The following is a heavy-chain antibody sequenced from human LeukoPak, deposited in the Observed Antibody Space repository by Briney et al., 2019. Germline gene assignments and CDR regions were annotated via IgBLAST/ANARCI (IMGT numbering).Heavy chain of an antibody. CDR3: ARGSSFDGYCSPGACDAGYYDI. CDR1: GDSFNAYD. V-gene: IGHV4-34*01. D-gene: IGHD2-2*03. CDR2: INHRGSS. J-gene: IGHJ4*02. Sequence: SETLSLTCAVFGDSFNAYDWNWIRQAPGKPLEYIGEINHRGSSHYNPSLKTRVTLSVDTSKNQFSLKLTSVTAADTAVYFCARGSSFDGYCSPGACDAGYYDIWGQGTPVIVSS.